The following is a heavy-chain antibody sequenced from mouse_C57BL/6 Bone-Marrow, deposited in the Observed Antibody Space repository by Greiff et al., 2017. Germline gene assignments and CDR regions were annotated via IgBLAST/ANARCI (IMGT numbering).Heavy chain of an antibody. D-gene: IGHD2-12*01. V-gene: IGHV1-39*01. Sequence: VQLQQSGPELVKPGASVKISCKASGYSFTDYNMNWVKQSNGKSLEWIGVINPNYGTTSYNQKFKGKATLTVDQSSSTTYMQLNSLTSKDSAVYCYARASYYPWCYDVWGTGTAVTVTS. CDR3: ARASYYPWCYDV. CDR2: INPNYGTT. J-gene: IGHJ1*03. CDR1: GYSFTDYN.